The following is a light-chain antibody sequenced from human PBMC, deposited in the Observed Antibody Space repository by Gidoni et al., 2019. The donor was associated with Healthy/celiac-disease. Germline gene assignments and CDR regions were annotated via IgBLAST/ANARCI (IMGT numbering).Light chain of an antibody. CDR3: QQYYSTPRT. CDR1: QIFLYSSNNKNY. J-gene: IGKJ1*01. CDR2: WAS. Sequence: DMVLTQSPDSLAWSLVERATINCKSSQIFLYSSNNKNYLAWYQQKPGQPPKLLIYWASTRESGVPARFSGSGSGTDFTLTISSLQAEDVAVYYCQQYYSTPRTFGQGTKVEIK. V-gene: IGKV4-1*01.